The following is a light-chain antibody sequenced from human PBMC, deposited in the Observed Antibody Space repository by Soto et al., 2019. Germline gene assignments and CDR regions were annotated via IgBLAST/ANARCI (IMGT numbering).Light chain of an antibody. CDR2: EVS. Sequence: QSALTQPASVSGSPGQSTTISCTGTSSDVGSYNYVSWYLQHPGRAPRLMIYEVSNRPSGVSNRFSGSKSGNTASLTISGLQAEDEADYYCSSYTTSSTYVFGPGTKLTVL. CDR3: SSYTTSSTYV. CDR1: SSDVGSYNY. V-gene: IGLV2-14*01. J-gene: IGLJ1*01.